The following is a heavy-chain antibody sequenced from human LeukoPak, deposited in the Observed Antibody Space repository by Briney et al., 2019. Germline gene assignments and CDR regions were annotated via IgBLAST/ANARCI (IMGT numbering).Heavy chain of an antibody. Sequence: ASVKVSCKASRYTFSNDAMHWVRQAPGERLEWMGWINTGNGDTKYSQKFQGGVSITRDTSASTSYMELSSLRSEDTAVYYCARDPGSRSYWSNSGMDVWGQGTTVTVSS. D-gene: IGHD3-10*01. CDR1: RYTFSNDA. CDR3: ARDPGSRSYWSNSGMDV. CDR2: INTGNGDT. J-gene: IGHJ6*02. V-gene: IGHV1-3*04.